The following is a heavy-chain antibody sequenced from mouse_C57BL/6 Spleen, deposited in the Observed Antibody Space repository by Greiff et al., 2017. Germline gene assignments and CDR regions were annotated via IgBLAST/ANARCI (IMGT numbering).Heavy chain of an antibody. D-gene: IGHD4-1*01. J-gene: IGHJ2*01. CDR1: GYTFTSYT. CDR3: ARSRTGTDYFDY. V-gene: IGHV1-4*01. CDR2: INPSSGYT. Sequence: QVQLQQSGAELARPGASVKMSCKASGYTFTSYTMHWVKQRPGQGLEWIGYINPSSGYTKYNQKFKDKATLTADKSSSTAYMQLSSLTSEDSAVYYCARSRTGTDYFDYWGQGTTLTVSS.